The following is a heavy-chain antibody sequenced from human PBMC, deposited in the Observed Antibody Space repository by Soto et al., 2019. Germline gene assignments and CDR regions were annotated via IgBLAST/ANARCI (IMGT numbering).Heavy chain of an antibody. CDR1: GGTFSSYA. D-gene: IGHD1-26*01. J-gene: IGHJ6*02. CDR2: IIPIFGTA. CDR3: ARRGVGARGDYYGMDV. Sequence: SVKVSCKASGGTFSSYAISWVRQAPGQGLEWMGGIIPIFGTANYAQKFQGRVTITADESTSTAYMELSSLRSEDTAVYYCARRGVGARGDYYGMDVWGQGTTVTVSS. V-gene: IGHV1-69*13.